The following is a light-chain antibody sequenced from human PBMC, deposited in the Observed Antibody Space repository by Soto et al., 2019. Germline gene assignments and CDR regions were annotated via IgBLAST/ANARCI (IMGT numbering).Light chain of an antibody. CDR3: ASYAGTKLFV. CDR1: SSDVGFYNF. V-gene: IGLV2-8*01. CDR2: EVT. Sequence: QSVLTQPPSASGSPGQSLTISCTGTSSDVGFYNFVSWYQQRPGKAPKLVIYEVTKRPSGVSDRSSGSKSGSTASLTVSGLQADDEADYYCASYAGTKLFVFGSGTKVTVL. J-gene: IGLJ1*01.